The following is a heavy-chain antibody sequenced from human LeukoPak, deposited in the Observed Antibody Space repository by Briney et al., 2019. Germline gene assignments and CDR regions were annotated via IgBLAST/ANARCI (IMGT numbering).Heavy chain of an antibody. CDR3: ASSIVPTSMDV. V-gene: IGHV4-59*01. CDR1: GGSISSYY. D-gene: IGHD2-8*01. J-gene: IGHJ6*02. Sequence: SETLSLTCTVSGGSISSYYWSWIRQPPGKGLEWNGYIYYSGSTNYNPSLKSRVTISVDTSKNQFSLKLSSVTAADTAVYYCASSIVPTSMDVWGQGTTVTVSS. CDR2: IYYSGST.